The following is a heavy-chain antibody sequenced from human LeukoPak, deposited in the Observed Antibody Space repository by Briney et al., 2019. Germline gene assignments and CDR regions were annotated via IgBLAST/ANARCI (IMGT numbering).Heavy chain of an antibody. CDR1: GFTFSSYA. CDR2: ISYDGSNK. CDR3: AKEQVYYDSSGYPYNWFDP. Sequence: PGGSLRLSCAASGFTFSSYAMHWVRQAPGKGLEWVAVISYDGSNKYYADSVKGRFTISRDNSKNTLYLQMNSLRAEDTAVYYCAKEQVYYDSSGYPYNWFDPWGQGTLVTVSS. V-gene: IGHV3-30-3*01. D-gene: IGHD3-22*01. J-gene: IGHJ5*02.